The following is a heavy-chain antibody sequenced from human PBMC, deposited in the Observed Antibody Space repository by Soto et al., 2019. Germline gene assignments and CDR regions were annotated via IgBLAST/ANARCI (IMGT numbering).Heavy chain of an antibody. V-gene: IGHV3-53*01. CDR1: GFTVSTNY. J-gene: IGHJ4*02. CDR3: ARGGSGWYI. Sequence: ESGGGVIQPGGSLRLSCAASGFTVSTNYMTWVRQAPGKGLEWVSIINIDGSTYYADSVRGRFTISRDHSKNTLYLQMNSLRAEDTAVYYCARGGSGWYIWGQGTLVTVSS. D-gene: IGHD6-19*01. CDR2: INIDGST.